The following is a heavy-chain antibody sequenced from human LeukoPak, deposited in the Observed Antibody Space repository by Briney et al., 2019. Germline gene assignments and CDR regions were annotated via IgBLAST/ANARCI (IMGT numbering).Heavy chain of an antibody. J-gene: IGHJ4*02. V-gene: IGHV3-53*01. CDR2: IYSGGST. D-gene: IGHD6-13*01. CDR1: GFTVSSNY. Sequence: PGGSLRLSCAASGFTVSSNYMSWVRQAPGKGLEWVSVIYSGGSTYYADSVKGRFTISRDNSKNTLYLQMNSLRAEDTAVYYCARVIGSSWYYFDYWGQGTLVTVSS. CDR3: ARVIGSSWYYFDY.